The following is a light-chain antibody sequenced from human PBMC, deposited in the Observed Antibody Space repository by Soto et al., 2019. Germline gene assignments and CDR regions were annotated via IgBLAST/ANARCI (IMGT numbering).Light chain of an antibody. CDR3: QQSYSMPRT. V-gene: IGKV1-39*01. Sequence: DIEMTQSPSSLSASVRDRVTITCRASQSISFYLNWYQQKPGKAPKLLIYTASNVQSGVPSRISGSGSGTEFTLTITSLQPEDFATYYCQQSYSMPRTFGQGTKVDIK. CDR2: TAS. J-gene: IGKJ1*01. CDR1: QSISFY.